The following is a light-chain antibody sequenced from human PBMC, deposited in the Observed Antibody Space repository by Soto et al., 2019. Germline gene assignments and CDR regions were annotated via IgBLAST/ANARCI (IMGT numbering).Light chain of an antibody. J-gene: IGKJ1*01. CDR3: QQYTSYPWT. CDR2: DAS. V-gene: IGKV1-5*01. Sequence: DIPMTQSPATLSASVGDRVTITCRASQSISGCLAWYQQKPGKAPKVLIYDASVLQSGVPSRFSGSRSGTEFTLTISGLQPDDFAAYYCQQYTSYPWTFGQGTKVEIK. CDR1: QSISGC.